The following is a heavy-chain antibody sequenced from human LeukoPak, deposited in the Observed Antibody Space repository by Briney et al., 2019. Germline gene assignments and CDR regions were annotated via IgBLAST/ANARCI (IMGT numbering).Heavy chain of an antibody. CDR2: INHSGST. CDR3: ARRSEMATILYYYYYMDV. D-gene: IGHD5-24*01. Sequence: PSDTLSLTCAVNGGSFSRYYWSWVRQPPGKGLEWIGEINHSGSTNYNPSLKSRVTISVDTSKNQFSLKLSSVTAADTAMYYCARRSEMATILYYYYYMDVWGKGTTVTISS. J-gene: IGHJ6*03. CDR1: GGSFSRYY. V-gene: IGHV4-34*01.